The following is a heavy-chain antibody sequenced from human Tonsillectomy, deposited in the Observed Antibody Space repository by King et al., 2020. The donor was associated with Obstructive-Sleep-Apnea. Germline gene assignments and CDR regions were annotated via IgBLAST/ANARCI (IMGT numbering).Heavy chain of an antibody. Sequence: EVQLVESGGGLVQPGRSLRLSCAASGFSVGDYAIDWGRQAPGRGLEWVAGISWNGNGIGYAESVRGRFTISRDNARNSLYLQMNSLRAEDTAIYYCTKHLRGGTTTRGEFDYWGQGTLVTVSS. CDR2: ISWNGNGI. J-gene: IGHJ4*02. D-gene: IGHD4-17*01. CDR1: GFSVGDYA. CDR3: TKHLRGGTTTRGEFDY. V-gene: IGHV3-9*01.